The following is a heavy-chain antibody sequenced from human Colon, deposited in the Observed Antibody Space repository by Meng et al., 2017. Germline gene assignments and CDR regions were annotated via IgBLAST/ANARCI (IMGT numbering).Heavy chain of an antibody. CDR1: GNTFTSNT. J-gene: IGHJ4*02. V-gene: IGHV1-3*01. CDR2: INAGSGNT. CDR3: VRDPTGGSFHYFDS. Sequence: QVQLIQSGAEVKRPGASVKLSCKASGNTFTSNTIHWVRQAPGQRPEWMGWINAGSGNTKYSLKFQNRVTLTRDTSAGTAYLEVKSLTSRDTAVYYCVRDPTGGSFHYFDSWGQGALVTVSS. D-gene: IGHD1-14*01.